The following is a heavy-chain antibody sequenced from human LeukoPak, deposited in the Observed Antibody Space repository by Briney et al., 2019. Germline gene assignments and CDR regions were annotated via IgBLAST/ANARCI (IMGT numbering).Heavy chain of an antibody. CDR2: ISSSGSTI. J-gene: IGHJ4*02. CDR3: ARDDKGIAVAGFDY. V-gene: IGHV3-11*04. Sequence: KTGGSLRLSCAASGFAFSDYYMSWIRQAPGKGLEWVSYISSSGSTIYYADSVKGRFTISRDNAKNSLYLQMNSLRAEDTAVYYCARDDKGIAVAGFDYWGQGTLVTVSS. CDR1: GFAFSDYY. D-gene: IGHD6-19*01.